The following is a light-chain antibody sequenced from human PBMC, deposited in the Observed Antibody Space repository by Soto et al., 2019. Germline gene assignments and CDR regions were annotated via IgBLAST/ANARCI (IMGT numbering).Light chain of an antibody. Sequence: EIVLTQSPDTLSLSPGEIATLSCRASQSVSSALLAWYQQKPGQAPRLLIYRASTRATGIPDRFTGSGSGTDITLTISRLEPEDFAVYYCQQYESSPLTFGGGTKVEIK. CDR3: QQYESSPLT. CDR1: QSVSSAL. CDR2: RAS. V-gene: IGKV3-20*01. J-gene: IGKJ4*01.